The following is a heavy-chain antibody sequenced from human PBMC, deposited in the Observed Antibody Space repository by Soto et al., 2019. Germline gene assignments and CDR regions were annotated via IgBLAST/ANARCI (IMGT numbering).Heavy chain of an antibody. Sequence: EVQLVESGGGLVQPGGSLRLSCAASGFTFSTYWMHWIRQVPGKGLEWVSRINSDASHTYYADSVKGRFTISRDNAKNTLQLEMNSRRAEDTAVDYCVRDGHCMTTSCYGNWFDPWGQGTLVTVSS. V-gene: IGHV3-74*01. CDR3: VRDGHCMTTSCYGNWFDP. J-gene: IGHJ5*02. CDR1: GFTFSTYW. CDR2: INSDASHT. D-gene: IGHD2-2*01.